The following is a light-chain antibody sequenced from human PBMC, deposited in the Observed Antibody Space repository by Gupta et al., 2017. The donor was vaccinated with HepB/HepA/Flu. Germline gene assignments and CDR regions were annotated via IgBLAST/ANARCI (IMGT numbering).Light chain of an antibody. CDR3: CSYASGFRVV. CDR1: ISDVGSYDL. V-gene: IGLV2-23*02. CDR2: EVT. Sequence: QSALTQPASVSGSPGQPITISCTGTISDVGSYDLVSWYQQHPGKPPKLMMYEVTKRPSGVSNRISGSKSGNTASRTISGLQAEDEANYYCCSYASGFRVVVGGGTKLTVL. J-gene: IGLJ2*01.